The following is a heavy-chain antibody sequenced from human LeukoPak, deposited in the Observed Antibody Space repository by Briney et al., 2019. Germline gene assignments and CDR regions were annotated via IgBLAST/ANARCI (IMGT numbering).Heavy chain of an antibody. CDR3: ARAPMATITFSDY. CDR2: VSYDGSNK. V-gene: IGHV3-30-3*01. D-gene: IGHD5-24*01. J-gene: IGHJ4*02. Sequence: GGSLRLSCAASGFTVSSDYMSWVRQAPGKGLEWVAVVSYDGSNKYYADSVKGRFTISRDNSKNTLYLQMNSLRAEDTAVYYCARAPMATITFSDYWGQGTLVTVSS. CDR1: GFTVSSDY.